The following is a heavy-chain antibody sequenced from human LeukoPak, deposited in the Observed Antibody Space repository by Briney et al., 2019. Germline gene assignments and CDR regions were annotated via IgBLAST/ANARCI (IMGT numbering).Heavy chain of an antibody. J-gene: IGHJ4*02. Sequence: SETLSLTCTVSGGSISSSSYYWGWIRQPPGTGLEWIGSIYYSGSTYYNPSLKSRVTISVDTSKNQFSLKLTSITAADTAVYYCARVRGGTYNHYFDYWGQGTLVTVSS. D-gene: IGHD5-24*01. CDR3: ARVRGGTYNHYFDY. CDR2: IYYSGST. V-gene: IGHV4-39*07. CDR1: GGSISSSSYY.